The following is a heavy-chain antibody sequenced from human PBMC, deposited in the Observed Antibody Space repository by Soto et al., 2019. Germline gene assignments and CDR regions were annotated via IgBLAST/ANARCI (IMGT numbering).Heavy chain of an antibody. J-gene: IGHJ6*02. D-gene: IGHD1-1*01. CDR2: ISYDGDNK. Sequence: QVQLVESGGGVVQPGRSLRLSCAASGFTFNYHALNWVRQAPGKGLEWVAVISYDGDNKYIAESVKGRFTISRDNSKNTVSLQMNSLRTEDTAMYFCARGTTTSAFSAMDVWVQGTTVTVSS. CDR1: GFTFNYHA. CDR3: ARGTTTSAFSAMDV. V-gene: IGHV3-30-3*01.